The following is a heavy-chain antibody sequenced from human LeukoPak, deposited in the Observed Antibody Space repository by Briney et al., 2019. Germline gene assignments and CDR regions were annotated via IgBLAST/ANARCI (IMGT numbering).Heavy chain of an antibody. CDR3: ARDRPTGWPADY. V-gene: IGHV3-7*01. CDR1: GFTFSRYA. D-gene: IGHD6-19*01. Sequence: GALRLSCAASGFTFSRYALHWVRQAPGKGLEWVANIKEDGSEKHYVDSVKGRFTISRDNAKNSLYLQMSSLRAEDTAVYYCARDRPTGWPADYWGQGTLVTVSS. J-gene: IGHJ4*02. CDR2: IKEDGSEK.